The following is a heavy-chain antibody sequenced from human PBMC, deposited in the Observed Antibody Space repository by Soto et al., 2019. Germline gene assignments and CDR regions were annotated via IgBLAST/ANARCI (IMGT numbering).Heavy chain of an antibody. V-gene: IGHV4-59*01. J-gene: IGHJ3*02. Sequence: SETLSLTCTVSGGSISSYYWSWIRQPPGKGLEWIGYIYYSGSTNYNPSLKSRVAISVDTSKNQFSLKLSSVTAADTAVYYCARVWGGAFDIWGQGTMVTV. CDR1: GGSISSYY. CDR3: ARVWGGAFDI. CDR2: IYYSGST. D-gene: IGHD3-10*01.